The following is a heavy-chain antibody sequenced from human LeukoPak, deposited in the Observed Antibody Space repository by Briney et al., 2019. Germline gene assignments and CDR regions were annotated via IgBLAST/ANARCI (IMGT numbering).Heavy chain of an antibody. V-gene: IGHV1-2*02. J-gene: IGHJ5*02. CDR3: ARGVYCSGGSCYTYNNWFDP. CDR1: GYTFTGYY. CDR2: INPNSGGT. D-gene: IGHD2-15*01. Sequence: ASVKVSCKASGYTFTGYYMHWVRQAPGQGLEWMGWINPNSGGTNYAQKFQGRVTMTRDTSISTAYMELSGLKFEDTAVYYCARGVYCSGGSCYTYNNWFDPWGQGTLVTVSS.